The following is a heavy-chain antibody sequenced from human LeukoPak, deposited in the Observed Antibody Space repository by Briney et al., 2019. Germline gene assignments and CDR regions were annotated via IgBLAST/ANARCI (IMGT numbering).Heavy chain of an antibody. CDR1: GYTFTGYY. CDR2: INPNSGGT. J-gene: IGHJ4*02. CDR3: ASNNYYDSSGYYWGILNDY. Sequence: GASVKVSCKASGYTFTGYYMHWVRQAPGQGLEWMGWINPNSGGTNYAQKFQGRVTMTRDTSISTAYMELSRLRSDDTAVYYCASNNYYDSSGYYWGILNDYWGQGTLVTVSS. V-gene: IGHV1-2*02. D-gene: IGHD3-22*01.